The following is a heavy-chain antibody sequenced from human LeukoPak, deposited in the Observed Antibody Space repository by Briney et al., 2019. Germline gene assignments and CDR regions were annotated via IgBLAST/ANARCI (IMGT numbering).Heavy chain of an antibody. V-gene: IGHV3-7*01. CDR1: GFTFSSHW. CDR3: ATDRGTY. Sequence: GGSLRLSCAASGFTFSSHWMSWVRQAPGKGLEWVALIKQHGSEIYYADSVKGRFTISRDDAASSLYLQMHSLRAEDTAVYYCATDRGTYWGQGTLVTVSS. D-gene: IGHD3-10*01. CDR2: IKQHGSEI. J-gene: IGHJ4*02.